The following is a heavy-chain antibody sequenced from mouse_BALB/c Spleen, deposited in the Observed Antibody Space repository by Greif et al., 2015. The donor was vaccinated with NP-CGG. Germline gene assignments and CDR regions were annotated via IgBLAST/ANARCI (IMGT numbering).Heavy chain of an antibody. V-gene: IGHV5-6-4*01. CDR2: ISSGGSYT. CDR3: TRGGDRYAMDY. CDR1: GFTFSSYT. Sequence: EVKLMESGGGLVKPGGSLKLSCAASGFTFSSYTMSWVRQTPEKRLEWVATISSGGSYTYYPDSVKGRFTISRDNAKNTLYLQMSSLKSEDTAMYYCTRGGDRYAMDYWGQGTSVTVSS. J-gene: IGHJ4*01.